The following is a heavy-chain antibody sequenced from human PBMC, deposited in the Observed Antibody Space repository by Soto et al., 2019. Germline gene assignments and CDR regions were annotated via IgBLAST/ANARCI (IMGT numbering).Heavy chain of an antibody. CDR1: GFTFSSYD. D-gene: IGHD1-1*01. CDR2: IGTAGDT. Sequence: GGSLRLSCGASGFTFSSYDMHWVRQATGKGLEWVSAIGTAGDTYYPGSVKGRFTISRENAKNSLYLQMNSLRAEDTAVYYCARDSRNWNAPDAFDIWGQGTMVTVSS. CDR3: ARDSRNWNAPDAFDI. J-gene: IGHJ3*02. V-gene: IGHV3-13*01.